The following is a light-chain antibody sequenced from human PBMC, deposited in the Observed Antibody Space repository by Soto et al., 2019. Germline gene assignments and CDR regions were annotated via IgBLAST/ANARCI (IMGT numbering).Light chain of an antibody. CDR3: QSYDSGLTGSL. CDR2: GNS. Sequence: QSALTQPPSVSGAPGQRVTISCTGSSSNIGAGYDVHWYQQLPGTAPKLLIYGNSNRPSGVPDRFSGSKSGTSASLAITGLQAEDEADYYCQSYDSGLTGSLFGGGTKVTVL. J-gene: IGLJ2*01. CDR1: SSNIGAGYD. V-gene: IGLV1-40*01.